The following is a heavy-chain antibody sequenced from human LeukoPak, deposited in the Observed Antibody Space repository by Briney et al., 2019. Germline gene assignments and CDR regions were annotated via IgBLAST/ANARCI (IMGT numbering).Heavy chain of an antibody. CDR2: ISDSGAI. CDR1: GFTFSTYS. V-gene: IGHV3-48*04. CDR3: AKDSSDRYNWFDP. D-gene: IGHD6-19*01. J-gene: IGHJ5*02. Sequence: PGGSLRLSCAASGFTFSTYSMKWVRQAPGQGLEWVSYISDSGAIYYADSVRGRFTISRDNSKNTLYLQMNSLRAEDTAVYYCAKDSSDRYNWFDPWGQGTLVTVSS.